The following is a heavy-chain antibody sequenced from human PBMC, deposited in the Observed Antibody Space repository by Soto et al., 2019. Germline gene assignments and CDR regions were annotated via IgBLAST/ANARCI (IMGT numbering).Heavy chain of an antibody. CDR2: SSYSGST. J-gene: IGHJ4*02. D-gene: IGHD3-9*01. Sequence: SETLSLTCTVSGGSIGSDSYYWGWIRQSPEKGLEWIAGSSYSGSTYYNPALKSPLIISVDPSKSQFSLKLSSVTAADTAVYSCVRFSPPPYSDALTDYTAAFDYWGQGTLVTVS. V-gene: IGHV4-39*01. CDR1: GGSIGSDSYY. CDR3: VRFSPPPYSDALTDYTAAFDY.